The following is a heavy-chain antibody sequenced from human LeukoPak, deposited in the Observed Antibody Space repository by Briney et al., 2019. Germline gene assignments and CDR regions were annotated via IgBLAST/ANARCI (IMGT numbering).Heavy chain of an antibody. Sequence: SETLSLTCTVSGGSISSSSYYWGWIRQPPGKGLEWIGSIYYTGSTYYNPSLKSRVTISVDTSKNQFSLKLSSMTAADTAVYYCARTGGSFYFYYYMDVWGKGTTVTVSS. CDR2: IYYTGST. CDR3: ARTGGSFYFYYYMDV. J-gene: IGHJ6*03. D-gene: IGHD1-26*01. V-gene: IGHV4-39*07. CDR1: GGSISSSSYY.